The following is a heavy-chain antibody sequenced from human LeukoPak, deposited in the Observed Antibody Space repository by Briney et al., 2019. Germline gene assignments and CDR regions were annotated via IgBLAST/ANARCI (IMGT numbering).Heavy chain of an antibody. Sequence: ASVKVSCKVSGYTLTELSMHWERQAPGEGLEWMGGFDPEEGERMYAQKFQGRVTVTEDTSTDTAYMELSSLRSEDTAVYYCARAHSSGYYRGDYWGQGTLVTVSS. CDR1: GYTLTELS. J-gene: IGHJ4*02. CDR2: FDPEEGER. CDR3: ARAHSSGYYRGDY. V-gene: IGHV1-24*01. D-gene: IGHD3-22*01.